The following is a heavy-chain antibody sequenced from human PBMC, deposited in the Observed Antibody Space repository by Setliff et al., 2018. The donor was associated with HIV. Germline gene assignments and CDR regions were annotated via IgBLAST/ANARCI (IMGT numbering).Heavy chain of an antibody. Sequence: GESLKISCKGSGYSFTDFWIGWVRQMPGKGLEGMGIFYPGDFDTRYSPSFEGQVTMSAEKSISTAYLRWSSLKASDTAIYYCARHFSVAGDAFDVWGQGTMVTVSS. D-gene: IGHD6-19*01. CDR1: GYSFTDFW. CDR2: FYPGDFDT. J-gene: IGHJ3*01. CDR3: ARHFSVAGDAFDV. V-gene: IGHV5-51*01.